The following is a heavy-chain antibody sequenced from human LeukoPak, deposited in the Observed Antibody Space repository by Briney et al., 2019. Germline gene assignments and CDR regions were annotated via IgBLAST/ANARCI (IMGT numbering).Heavy chain of an antibody. J-gene: IGHJ3*02. V-gene: IGHV4-59*01. CDR3: ARDRVVLVPAAINKDASDI. CDR1: GGSISSYY. Sequence: SETLSLTCTVSGGSISSYYWSWIRQPPGKGLEWIGYIYYSGSTNYNPSLKSRVTISVDTSKNQFSLKLSSVTAADTAVYYCARDRVVLVPAAINKDASDIWGQGTMVTVSS. D-gene: IGHD2-2*02. CDR2: IYYSGST.